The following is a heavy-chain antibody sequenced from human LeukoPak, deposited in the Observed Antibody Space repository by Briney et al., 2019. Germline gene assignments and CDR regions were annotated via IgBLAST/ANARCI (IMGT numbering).Heavy chain of an antibody. CDR3: ARGGGGSPNWFDP. CDR2: IHYTGGA. D-gene: IGHD1-26*01. V-gene: IGHV4-59*01. Sequence: SETLSLTCSVSSGSISGYYWSWIRQPPGKGLEWIAYIHYTGGAKYNASLKSRVTMSVDTPKNQFSLRLNFVTAADTAVYYCARGGGGSPNWFDPWGPGTLVTVSS. CDR1: SGSISGYY. J-gene: IGHJ5*02.